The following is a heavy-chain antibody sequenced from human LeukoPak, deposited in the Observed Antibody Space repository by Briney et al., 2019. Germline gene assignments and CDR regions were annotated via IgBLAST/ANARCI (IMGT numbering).Heavy chain of an antibody. V-gene: IGHV1-2*02. CDR1: GYTFPGYY. J-gene: IGHJ5*02. D-gene: IGHD5-24*01. CDR2: INPNSGGT. CDR3: ARGKRWLHPKDNWFDP. Sequence: GPVKVSCKASGYTFPGYYMHWARQAPGRGLEWMGWINPNSGGTNYAQKFQGRVTMTRDTSISTAYMELSRLRSDDTAVYYCARGKRWLHPKDNWFDPWGQGTLVTVSS.